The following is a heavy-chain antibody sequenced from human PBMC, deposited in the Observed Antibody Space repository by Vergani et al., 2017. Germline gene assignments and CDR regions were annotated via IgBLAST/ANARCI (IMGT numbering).Heavy chain of an antibody. CDR2: IRNKAYGGTT. CDR1: GFSFGDYA. V-gene: IGHV3-49*04. J-gene: IGHJ4*02. CDR3: XRGRGYSFGYSDY. D-gene: IGHD5-18*01. Sequence: EVQLVESGGGLVPPGRSLRLSCAASGFSFGDYAMTWVRQAPGKELEWVAFIRNKAYGGTTEYAASVKGRFTISRDDSKRLAYLQLSGLKTEDTAVYFCXRGRGYSFGYSDYWGQGTLVTVSS.